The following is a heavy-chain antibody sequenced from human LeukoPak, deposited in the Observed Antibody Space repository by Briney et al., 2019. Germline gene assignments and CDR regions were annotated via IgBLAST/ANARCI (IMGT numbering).Heavy chain of an antibody. CDR3: AKPGRSRVSSWLRTVYYFDY. V-gene: IGHV3-23*01. Sequence: GGSLRLSCAASGFTFSSYSMNWVRQAPGKELEWVSAISGSGAGAFYADSVKGRFTISRDNSKNTLYLQMNSLRAEDTAVYYCAKPGRSRVSSWLRTVYYFDYWGQGTLVTVSS. J-gene: IGHJ4*02. CDR2: ISGSGAGA. D-gene: IGHD6-13*01. CDR1: GFTFSSYS.